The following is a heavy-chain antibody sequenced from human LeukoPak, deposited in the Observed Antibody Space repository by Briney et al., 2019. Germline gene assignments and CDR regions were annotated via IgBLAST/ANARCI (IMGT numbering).Heavy chain of an antibody. CDR2: VYYSGST. CDR1: GDSINTNIYY. Sequence: SETLSLTCTVSGDSINTNIYYWGWIRQPPGKGLEWIGHVYYSGSTYSNPSLRGRVTILLDTSNNHFSLRLNSVTAADTAVYYCAREGGYSYGDAPLHFDYWGQGTLVTVSS. D-gene: IGHD5-18*01. V-gene: IGHV4-39*07. CDR3: AREGGYSYGDAPLHFDY. J-gene: IGHJ4*02.